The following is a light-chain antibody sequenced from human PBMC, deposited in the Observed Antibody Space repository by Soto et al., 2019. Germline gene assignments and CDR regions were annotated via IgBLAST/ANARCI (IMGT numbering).Light chain of an antibody. CDR1: QSLLFSNGYNY. CDR2: LGS. CDR3: MQSLQTPWT. V-gene: IGKV2-28*01. J-gene: IGKJ1*01. Sequence: DIVMTRSPLSLPVTPGEPASISCRSSQSLLFSNGYNYLDWYLQKPGQSPQLLIYLGSDRASGVPDRFSGSGSGTDFTLKISRVEAEDVGVYYCMQSLQTPWTFGQGTKVDIK.